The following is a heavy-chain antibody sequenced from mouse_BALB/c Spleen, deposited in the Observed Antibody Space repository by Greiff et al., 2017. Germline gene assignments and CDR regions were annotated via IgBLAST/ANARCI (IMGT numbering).Heavy chain of an antibody. Sequence: EVKLVESGGDLVKPGGSLKLSCAASGFTFSSYGMSWVRQTPDKRLEWVATISSGGSYTYYPDSVKGRFTISRDNAKNTLYLQMSSLKSEDTAMYYCARQGEVLRDYAMDYWGQGTSVTVSS. V-gene: IGHV5-6*01. CDR3: ARQGEVLRDYAMDY. CDR1: GFTFSSYG. D-gene: IGHD1-1*01. CDR2: ISSGGSYT. J-gene: IGHJ4*01.